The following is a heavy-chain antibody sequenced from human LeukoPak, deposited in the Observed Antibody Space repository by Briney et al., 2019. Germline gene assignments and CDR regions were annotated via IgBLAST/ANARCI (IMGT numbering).Heavy chain of an antibody. CDR1: GDSISSSSYY. V-gene: IGHV4-39*01. CDR2: IYYSGST. D-gene: IGHD6-13*01. Sequence: PSETLSLTCTVSGDSISSSSYYWGWIRQPPGKGLEWIGSIYYSGSTYYNPSLKSRVTISVDTSKNQFSLKLSSVTAADTAVYYCARHRSARAAAGTGTRLYYYGMDVWGQGTTVTASS. J-gene: IGHJ6*02. CDR3: ARHRSARAAAGTGTRLYYYGMDV.